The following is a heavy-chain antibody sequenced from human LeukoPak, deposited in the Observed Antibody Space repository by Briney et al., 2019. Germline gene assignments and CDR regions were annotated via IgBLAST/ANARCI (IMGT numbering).Heavy chain of an antibody. CDR2: IYSDGST. CDR3: ARDVWVRRGDPPLDYMDV. CDR1: GFTVSSSY. Sequence: GGSLRLSCAASGFTVSSSYISWVRQAPGKGLEWVSAIYSDGSTYYADSVKGRFTISRDNSKNTLYLQMNSLRAEDTAVYYCARDVWVRRGDPPLDYMDVWGKGTTVTVSS. D-gene: IGHD2-21*01. J-gene: IGHJ6*03. V-gene: IGHV3-53*05.